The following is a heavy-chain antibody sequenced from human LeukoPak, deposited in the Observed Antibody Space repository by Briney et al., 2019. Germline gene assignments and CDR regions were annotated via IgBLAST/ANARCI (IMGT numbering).Heavy chain of an antibody. CDR1: GGSISSGDYY. V-gene: IGHV4-30-4*08. CDR3: ARDQYCSSTSCAPGWFDP. J-gene: IGHJ5*02. CDR2: IYYSGST. D-gene: IGHD2-2*01. Sequence: PSETLSLTCTVSGGSISSGDYYWSWIRQPPGKGLEWIGYIYYSGSTYYNPSLKSRVTISVDTSKNQFSLKLSSVTAADTAVYYRARDQYCSSTSCAPGWFDPWGQGTLVTVSS.